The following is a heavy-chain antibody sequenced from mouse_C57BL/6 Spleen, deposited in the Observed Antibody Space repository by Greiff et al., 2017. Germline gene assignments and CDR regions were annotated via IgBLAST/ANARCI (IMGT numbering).Heavy chain of an antibody. J-gene: IGHJ2*01. CDR3: ARRETFSYYYGD. D-gene: IGHD1-1*01. Sequence: EVHLVESGGGLVKPGGSLKLSCAASGFTFSSYTMPWVRQTPEKRLEWVATISGGGGNTYYPDSVKGRFTISRDNATNTLYLQLSSLRSEDTALYFCARRETFSYYYGDWGQGTTLTVSS. CDR1: GFTFSSYT. V-gene: IGHV5-9*01. CDR2: ISGGGGNT.